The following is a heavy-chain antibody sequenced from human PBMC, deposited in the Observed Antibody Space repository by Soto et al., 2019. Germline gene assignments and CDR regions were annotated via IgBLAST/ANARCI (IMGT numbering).Heavy chain of an antibody. CDR1: GYTFTDYY. J-gene: IGHJ6*02. CDR3: ARDQSPSSGWPGMDV. D-gene: IGHD6-19*01. Sequence: ASVKVSCKGSGYTFTDYYMHWVRQAPGQGLEWMGWINPNSGGTNYAQKFQGRVTMTRDTSISTAYMELNRLRSDDTAVYYCARDQSPSSGWPGMDVWGQGTTVTVSS. V-gene: IGHV1-2*02. CDR2: INPNSGGT.